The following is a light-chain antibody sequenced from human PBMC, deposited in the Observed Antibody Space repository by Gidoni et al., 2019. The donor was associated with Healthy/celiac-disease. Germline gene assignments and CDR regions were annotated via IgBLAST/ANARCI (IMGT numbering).Light chain of an antibody. J-gene: IGKJ2*01. CDR2: GAS. CDR3: QQYNNSAPMYT. Sequence: EIVMTQCPATLSVSPGERATLSCRASQSVSSNLASYQQKPGQAPRLLIYGASTRATGIPARFSGSGSGTEFTLTISSLQSEDFAVYYCQQYNNSAPMYTFGQGTKLEIK. V-gene: IGKV3-15*01. CDR1: QSVSSN.